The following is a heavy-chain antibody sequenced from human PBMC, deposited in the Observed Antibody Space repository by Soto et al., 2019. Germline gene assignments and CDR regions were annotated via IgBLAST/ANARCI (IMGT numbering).Heavy chain of an antibody. D-gene: IGHD2-15*01. CDR1: GGTFSSYA. V-gene: IGHV1-69*12. J-gene: IGHJ6*02. CDR3: ARNGYCSGGSCYITNYNYYYGMDV. Sequence: QVQLVQSGAEVKKPGSSVKVSCKASGGTFSSYAISWVRQAPGQGLEWMGGIIPIFGTADYAQKFQGRVTITADESTSTAYMELSSLRAEDTAVYYCARNGYCSGGSCYITNYNYYYGMDVWGQGTTVTVSS. CDR2: IIPIFGTA.